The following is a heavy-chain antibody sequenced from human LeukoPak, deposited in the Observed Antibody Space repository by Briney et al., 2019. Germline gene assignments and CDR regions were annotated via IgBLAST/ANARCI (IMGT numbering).Heavy chain of an antibody. CDR1: GFTFSSYE. D-gene: IGHD5-24*01. CDR3: ARTRDGPFAY. V-gene: IGHV3-48*03. Sequence: PGGSLRLSCAASGFTFSSYEMNWLRQAPGKGLEWLSHISNSGSSIQYADSVKGRFTISRDNAKNSLYLQMNSLRVEDTAVYYCARTRDGPFAYWGQGTLVTVSS. J-gene: IGHJ4*02. CDR2: ISNSGSSI.